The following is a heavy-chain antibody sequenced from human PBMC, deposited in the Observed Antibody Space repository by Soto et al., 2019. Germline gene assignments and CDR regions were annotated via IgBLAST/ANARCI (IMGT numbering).Heavy chain of an antibody. CDR2: IYRSGST. CDR1: GYSISGGYY. CDR3: ARDGISSSWYAGYEYGMDV. V-gene: IGHV4-38-2*02. D-gene: IGHD6-13*01. J-gene: IGHJ6*01. Sequence: PSETLSLTCDFSGYSISGGYYWGFIRQPSGNGLXWIGSIYRSGSTNYNPSLESPVTISVDTSKNQFYLKLSSVTAADTDVYYCARDGISSSWYAGYEYGMDVWGQGTTVTVSS.